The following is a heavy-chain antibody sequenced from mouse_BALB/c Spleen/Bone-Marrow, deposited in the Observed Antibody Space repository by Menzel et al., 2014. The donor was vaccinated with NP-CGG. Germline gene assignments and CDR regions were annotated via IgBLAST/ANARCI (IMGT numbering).Heavy chain of an antibody. CDR3: ARTTTVVATCYFDY. Sequence: LQESGPELVKPWASVKLSCKASGYTFTSYWMHWVKQRPGQGLEWIGEINPSNGRTNYNEKFKSKATLTVDKSSSTAYMQLSSLTSEDSTVYSCARTTTVVATCYFDYWGQGTTLTVSS. D-gene: IGHD1-1*01. V-gene: IGHV1S81*02. CDR2: INPSNGRT. CDR1: GYTFTSYW. J-gene: IGHJ2*01.